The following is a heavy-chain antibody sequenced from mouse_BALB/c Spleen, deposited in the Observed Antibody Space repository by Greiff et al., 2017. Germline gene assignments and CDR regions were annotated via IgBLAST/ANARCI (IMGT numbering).Heavy chain of an antibody. CDR2: ISYDGSN. D-gene: IGHD1-1*01. J-gene: IGHJ2*01. CDR1: GYSITSGYY. Sequence: EVKLMESGPGLVKPSQSLSLTCSVTGYSITSGYYWNWILQFPGNKLEWMGYISYDGSNNYNPSLKNRISITRDTSKNQFFLKLNSVTTEDTATYYCARDYYGSGGYWGQGTTLTVSS. CDR3: ARDYYGSGGY. V-gene: IGHV3-6*02.